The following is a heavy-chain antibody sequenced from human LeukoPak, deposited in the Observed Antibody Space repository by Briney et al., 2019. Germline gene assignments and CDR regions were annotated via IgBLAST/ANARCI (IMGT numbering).Heavy chain of an antibody. D-gene: IGHD3-10*01. J-gene: IGHJ4*02. Sequence: TGGSLRLSCAASGFTFSRYWMSWVRQAPGKGLEWVANIKKDESEKHYVDSVKGRFTISRDNAKNSLYLQMNILRADDTAVYYCAKAGRRDSVFDYWGQGSLVTVSS. CDR2: IKKDESEK. CDR1: GFTFSRYW. V-gene: IGHV3-7*04. CDR3: AKAGRRDSVFDY.